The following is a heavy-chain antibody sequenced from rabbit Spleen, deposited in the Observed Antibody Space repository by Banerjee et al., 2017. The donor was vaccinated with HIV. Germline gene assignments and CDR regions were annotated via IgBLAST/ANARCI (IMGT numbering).Heavy chain of an antibody. J-gene: IGHJ3*01. V-gene: IGHV1S45*01. Sequence: QEQLEESGGGLVKPGASLTLTCKASGFSFSSGYYMCWVRQAPGKGLEWIGCIGTGSGSTWYASWAKGRFTISITSSTTVTLQMTSLTAADTATYFCAKSDAGGSWSLDFWGPGTLVTVS. D-gene: IGHD8-1*01. CDR1: GFSFSSGYY. CDR3: AKSDAGGSWSLDF. CDR2: IGTGSGST.